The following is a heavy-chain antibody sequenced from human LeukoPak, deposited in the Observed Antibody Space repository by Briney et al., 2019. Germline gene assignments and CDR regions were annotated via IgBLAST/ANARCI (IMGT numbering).Heavy chain of an antibody. J-gene: IGHJ4*02. V-gene: IGHV3-74*01. CDR1: GFTFSNYW. Sequence: GGSLRLSCAASGFTFSNYWMHWVRQAPGKGLVWVSRINEGGSVTDYADSVKGRFTISRDNAKNTLYLEMNSLRAEDTAVYYCSRDLRGRDDNWGQGTLVSVSS. D-gene: IGHD5-24*01. CDR2: INEGGSVT. CDR3: SRDLRGRDDN.